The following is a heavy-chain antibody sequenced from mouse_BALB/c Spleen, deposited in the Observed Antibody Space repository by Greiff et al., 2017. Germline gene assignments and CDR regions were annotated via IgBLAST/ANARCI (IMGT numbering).Heavy chain of an antibody. CDR2: ILPGSGST. Sequence: QVQLKQSGAELMKPGASVKISCKATGYTFSSYWIEWVKQRPGHGLEWIGEILPGSGSTNYNEKFKGKATFTADTSSNTAYMQLSSLTSEDSAVYYCAEVTQVPYWGQGTLVTVSA. CDR1: GYTFSSYW. D-gene: IGHD2-2*01. V-gene: IGHV1-9*01. J-gene: IGHJ3*01. CDR3: AEVTQVPY.